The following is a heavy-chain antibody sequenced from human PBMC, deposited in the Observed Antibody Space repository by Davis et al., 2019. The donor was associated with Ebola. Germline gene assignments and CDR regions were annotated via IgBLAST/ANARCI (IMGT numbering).Heavy chain of an antibody. Sequence: GGSLRLSCSASGSSLRSYSMNWVRQAPGKGLEWVSSISSSSSYIYYADSVKGRFTISRDNAKNSLYLQMNSFHQGPIGLPPGALLQEHLWG. CDR3: ALLQEHL. D-gene: IGHD1-26*01. CDR1: GSSLRSYS. V-gene: IGHV3-21*01. CDR2: ISSSSSYI. J-gene: IGHJ6*01.